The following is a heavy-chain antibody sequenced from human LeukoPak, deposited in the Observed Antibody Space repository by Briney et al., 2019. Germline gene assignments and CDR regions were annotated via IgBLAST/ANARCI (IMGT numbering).Heavy chain of an antibody. Sequence: GASVKVSCKASGYTFTGYYMHWARQAPGQGLEWMGWINPNSGGTNYAQKFQGRVTMTRDTSISTAYMELSRLRSDDTAVYYCARSDCWSHAAFDIWGQGTMVTVSS. D-gene: IGHD3-3*01. CDR3: ARSDCWSHAAFDI. CDR1: GYTFTGYY. CDR2: INPNSGGT. V-gene: IGHV1-2*02. J-gene: IGHJ3*02.